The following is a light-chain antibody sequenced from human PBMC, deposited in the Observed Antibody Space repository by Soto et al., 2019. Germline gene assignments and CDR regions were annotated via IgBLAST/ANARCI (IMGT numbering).Light chain of an antibody. CDR3: QQYTGPPTT. Sequence: EIVMTQSPATLSVSPGETTILSCRASQSSNSDVSWYQQKPGQSPRLLLYAASSRATGIPDRFSGSGSGADFTLTIPRLEPEDSAVYFCQQYTGPPTTFGQGTRLE. J-gene: IGKJ5*01. CDR1: QSSNSD. V-gene: IGKV3-20*01. CDR2: AAS.